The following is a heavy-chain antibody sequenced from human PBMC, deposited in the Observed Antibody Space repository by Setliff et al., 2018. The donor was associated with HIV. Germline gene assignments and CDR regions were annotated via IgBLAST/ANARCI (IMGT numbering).Heavy chain of an antibody. D-gene: IGHD6-19*01. CDR3: ARDVGSVWHNFFDP. CDR2: INVANGNA. V-gene: IGHV1-3*01. CDR1: GYAFTRNI. Sequence: PSVKVSCKASGYAFTRNIIHWVRQAPGQRLEWMGWINVANGNAKYSLKFQDKVTLIRDTSATTVYMELSSLRPEDTAIYYCARDVGSVWHNFFDPWGQGTLVTVSS. J-gene: IGHJ5*02.